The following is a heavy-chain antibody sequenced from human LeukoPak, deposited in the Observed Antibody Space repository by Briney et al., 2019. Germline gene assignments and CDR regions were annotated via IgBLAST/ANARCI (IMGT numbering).Heavy chain of an antibody. CDR1: GFTFSSYA. CDR2: ISYDGSNK. D-gene: IGHD6-13*01. Sequence: GRSLRLSCAASGFTFSSYAMHWVRQAPGKGLEWVAVISYDGSNKYYADSVKGRFTISRDNAKNSLYLQMNSLRAEDTAVYYCARDAYAQQLVPPGYWGQGTLVTVSS. CDR3: ARDAYAQQLVPPGY. V-gene: IGHV3-30-3*01. J-gene: IGHJ4*01.